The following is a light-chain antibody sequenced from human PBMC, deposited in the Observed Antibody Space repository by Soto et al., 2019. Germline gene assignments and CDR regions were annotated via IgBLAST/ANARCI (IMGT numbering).Light chain of an antibody. V-gene: IGKV1-5*03. J-gene: IGKJ1*01. CDR1: QSISSW. Sequence: DIQMTQSPSTLSASVGDRVTITCRASQSISSWLAWYQQKPGKAPKLLIYKASNLESGVPSRSSGSGSGTEFTLTISSLQPDDSATYYCQQYNNNWTFGQGTKVDIK. CDR2: KAS. CDR3: QQYNNNWT.